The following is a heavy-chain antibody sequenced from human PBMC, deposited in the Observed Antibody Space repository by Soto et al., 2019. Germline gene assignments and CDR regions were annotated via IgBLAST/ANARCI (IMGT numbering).Heavy chain of an antibody. J-gene: IGHJ3*02. Sequence: SGGSLRLSCAASGFTFSSYAMSWVRQAPGKGLEWVSAISGSGGSTYYADSVKGRFTISRDNSKNTLYLQMNSLRAEDTAVYYCATSGGSGNDAFDIWGQGTMVTVSS. D-gene: IGHD2-15*01. V-gene: IGHV3-23*01. CDR3: ATSGGSGNDAFDI. CDR1: GFTFSSYA. CDR2: ISGSGGST.